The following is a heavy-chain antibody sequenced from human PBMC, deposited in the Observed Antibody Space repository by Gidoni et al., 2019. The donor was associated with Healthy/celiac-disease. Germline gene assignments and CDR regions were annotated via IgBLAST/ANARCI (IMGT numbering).Heavy chain of an antibody. CDR2: IIPIFGTA. CDR1: GGTFSSYA. CDR3: ARGYYDILTGYSYDAFDI. V-gene: IGHV1-69*01. Sequence: QVQLVQSGAEVKKPGSSVKVSCKASGGTFSSYAISWVRQAPGQGLEWMGGIIPIFGTANYAQKFQGRVTITADESMSTAYMELSSLRSEDTAVYYCARGYYDILTGYSYDAFDIWGQGTMVTVSS. J-gene: IGHJ3*02. D-gene: IGHD3-9*01.